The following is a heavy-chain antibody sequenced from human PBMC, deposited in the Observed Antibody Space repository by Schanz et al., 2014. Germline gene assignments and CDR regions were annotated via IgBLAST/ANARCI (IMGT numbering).Heavy chain of an antibody. J-gene: IGHJ3*02. CDR3: VTEKRMESGTWAKAFDI. CDR1: GYTFTTYY. CDR2: ISPYNGHT. Sequence: QVQLVQSGAEVKKPGVSVKVSCKASGYTFTTYYIHWVRQAPGQGLEWMGWISPYNGHTEYGKKFQGRFTMTTDTSTTTAYLELRSLTSDDTAMYYCVTEKRMESGTWAKAFDIWGQGTWVTVSS. V-gene: IGHV1-18*04. D-gene: IGHD3-3*01.